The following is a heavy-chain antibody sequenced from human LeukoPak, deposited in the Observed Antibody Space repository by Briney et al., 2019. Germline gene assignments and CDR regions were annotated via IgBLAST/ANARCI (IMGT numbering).Heavy chain of an antibody. Sequence: ASVKVPCKASGYTFTGYYMHWVRQAPGQGLEWMGWINPNSGGTNYAQKFQGRVTMTRDTSISTAYMELSRLRSDDTAVYYCARVAVAGTRWFDPWGQGTLVTVSS. J-gene: IGHJ5*02. V-gene: IGHV1-2*02. CDR2: INPNSGGT. CDR3: ARVAVAGTRWFDP. CDR1: GYTFTGYY. D-gene: IGHD6-19*01.